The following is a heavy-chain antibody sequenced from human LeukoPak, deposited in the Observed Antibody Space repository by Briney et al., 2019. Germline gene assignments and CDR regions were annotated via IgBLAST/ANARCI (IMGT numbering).Heavy chain of an antibody. V-gene: IGHV1-69*13. CDR2: IIPIFGTA. CDR1: GGTFSSYA. Sequence: ASVKVSCKASGGTFSSYAISWVRQAPGQGLEWMGGIIPIFGTANYAQKFQGRVTITADESTSTAYMELSSLRSEDTAVYYCAISNPASYYDSSGYYFDYWGQGTLVTVSS. CDR3: AISNPASYYDSSGYYFDY. D-gene: IGHD3-22*01. J-gene: IGHJ4*02.